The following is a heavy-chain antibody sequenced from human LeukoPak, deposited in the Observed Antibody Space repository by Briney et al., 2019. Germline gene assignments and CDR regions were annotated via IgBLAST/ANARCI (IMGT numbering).Heavy chain of an antibody. Sequence: ASVKVSCKASGYTFTSYGISWVRQAPGQGLEWMGWISAYNGNTNYAQKLQGRVTMTTDTSTSTAYMELRSLRSDDTAVYYCARSQYYYDSRGYYYYYYGMDVWGQGTTVTVSS. D-gene: IGHD3-22*01. V-gene: IGHV1-18*01. CDR2: ISAYNGNT. J-gene: IGHJ6*02. CDR3: ARSQYYYDSRGYYYYYYGMDV. CDR1: GYTFTSYG.